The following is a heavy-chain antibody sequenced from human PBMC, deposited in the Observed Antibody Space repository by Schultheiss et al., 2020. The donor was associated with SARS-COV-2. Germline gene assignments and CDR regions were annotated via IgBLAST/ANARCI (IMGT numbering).Heavy chain of an antibody. D-gene: IGHD1-1*01. CDR3: ARRGGTTYYAFDI. V-gene: IGHV4-39*01. J-gene: IGHJ3*02. CDR1: GGSISSSSYY. CDR2: IYYSGST. Sequence: SETLSLTCTVSGGSISSSSYYWGWIRQPPGKGLEWIGSIYYSGSTYYNPSLKSRVTISVDTSKNQFSLKLSSVTAADTAVYYCARRGGTTYYAFDIWGQETMVTVSS.